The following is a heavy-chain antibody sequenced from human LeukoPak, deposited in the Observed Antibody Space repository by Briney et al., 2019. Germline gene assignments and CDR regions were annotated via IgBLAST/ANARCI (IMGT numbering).Heavy chain of an antibody. CDR2: ISTYNGNT. Sequence: ASVKVSCKGSGYTFTSYGFSWVRQAPGHGLGWMGWISTYNGNTNYAQKLQGRVSMTTDTSTSTAYMELRSLRSDDTAVYYCARVAGLRYFDWADYWGQGTPVTVSS. CDR1: GYTFTSYG. V-gene: IGHV1-18*04. D-gene: IGHD3-9*01. CDR3: ARVAGLRYFDWADY. J-gene: IGHJ4*02.